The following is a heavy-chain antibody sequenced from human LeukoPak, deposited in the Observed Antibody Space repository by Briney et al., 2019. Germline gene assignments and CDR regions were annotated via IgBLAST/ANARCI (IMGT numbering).Heavy chain of an antibody. D-gene: IGHD3-10*01. CDR3: ATGGTYYYGSGSYRFDY. Sequence: ASVKVSCKVSGYTLTELSMHWVRQAPGKGLEWMGGFDPEDGETIYAQKFQGRVTMTEDTSTDTAYMELSSLRSEDTAVYYCATGGTYYYGSGSYRFDYWGQGTLVTVSS. CDR2: FDPEDGET. V-gene: IGHV1-24*01. CDR1: GYTLTELS. J-gene: IGHJ4*02.